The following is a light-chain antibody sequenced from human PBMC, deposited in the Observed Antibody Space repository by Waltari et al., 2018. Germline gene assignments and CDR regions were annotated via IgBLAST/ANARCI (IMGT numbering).Light chain of an antibody. Sequence: EIVLTQSPATLSLSPGERATLSCRASQSVSSYLAWYQQKPGQAPRLLLYDASNRAAGIPARFSGSGSGTDFTLTINSLEPEDFAVYYCQQRDSLLVTFGGGTKVQI. V-gene: IGKV3-11*01. CDR2: DAS. CDR1: QSVSSY. J-gene: IGKJ4*01. CDR3: QQRDSLLVT.